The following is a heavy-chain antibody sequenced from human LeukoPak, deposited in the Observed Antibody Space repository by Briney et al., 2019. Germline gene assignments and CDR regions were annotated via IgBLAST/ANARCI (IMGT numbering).Heavy chain of an antibody. CDR2: IYPGNSDT. Sequence: GESLKISCKGSGYSFTSYWIGWVRQMPGKGLECMGIIYPGNSDTRYSPSFQGQVTISVDRSISTAFLQWNSLKASDTAVYYCATSKVRGIVTPDFFDYWGQGTLVTVSS. CDR3: ATSKVRGIVTPDFFDY. CDR1: GYSFTSYW. D-gene: IGHD3-10*01. J-gene: IGHJ4*01. V-gene: IGHV5-51*01.